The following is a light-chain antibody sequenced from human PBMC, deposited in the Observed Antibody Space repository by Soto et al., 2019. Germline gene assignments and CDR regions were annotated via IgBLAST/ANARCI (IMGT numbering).Light chain of an antibody. J-gene: IGKJ1*01. CDR2: DAS. CDR3: KQYGGSPRT. CDR1: QRVSSSS. V-gene: IGKV3-20*01. Sequence: EIVLTQSPGTLSLSPGERATLSCRASQRVSSSSLAWYQKKRGQAPRLLIHDASSRATGIQDRFSGSGSGTDFTLTISRLEPEDFAVYYCKQYGGSPRTFGQGTKVDIK.